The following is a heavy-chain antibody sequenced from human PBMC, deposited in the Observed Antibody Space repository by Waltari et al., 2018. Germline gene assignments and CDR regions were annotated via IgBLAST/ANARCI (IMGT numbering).Heavy chain of an antibody. CDR1: GYTFTGYY. D-gene: IGHD2-2*02. V-gene: IGHV1-2*02. CDR2: INPNSGGT. Sequence: QVQLVQSGAEVKKPGASVKVSCKASGYTFTGYYMHWVRQAPGQGLEWMGWINPNSGGTNYAQKVQGRGTMTRDTSISTAYMELSRLRSDDTAVYYCARDYCSSTSCYSTDYWGQGTLVTVSS. J-gene: IGHJ4*02. CDR3: ARDYCSSTSCYSTDY.